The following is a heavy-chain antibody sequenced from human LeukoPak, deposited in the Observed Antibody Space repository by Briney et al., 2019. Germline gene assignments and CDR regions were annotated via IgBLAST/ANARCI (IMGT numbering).Heavy chain of an antibody. CDR3: ARGYVDTAMADY. CDR2: IYYSGST. D-gene: IGHD5-18*01. V-gene: IGHV4-31*03. J-gene: IGHJ4*02. CDR1: GGSISSGGYY. Sequence: SETLSLTCTVSGGSISSGGYYWSWIRQHPGKGLEWIGYIYYSGSTYYNPSLKSRVTISVGTSKNQFSLKLSSVTAADTAVYYCARGYVDTAMADYWGQGTLVTVSS.